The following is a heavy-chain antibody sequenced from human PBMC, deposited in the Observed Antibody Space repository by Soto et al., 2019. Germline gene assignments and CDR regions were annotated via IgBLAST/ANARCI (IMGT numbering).Heavy chain of an antibody. CDR3: ATYRKFFQI. J-gene: IGHJ3*02. V-gene: IGHV4-30-2*01. CDR2: IYYSGGT. CDR1: GGSISSGGFS. Sequence: SETLSLTCAVSGGSISSGGFSWTWIRQPPGKGLEFIGYIYYSGGTYYNPSLKSRVTISVDRSKNHFFLNLTSVTAVDTAVYYCATYRKFFQIWGQGTKVTVSS.